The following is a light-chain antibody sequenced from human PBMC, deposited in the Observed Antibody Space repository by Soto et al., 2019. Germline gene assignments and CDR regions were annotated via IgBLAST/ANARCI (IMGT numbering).Light chain of an antibody. J-gene: IGKJ1*01. CDR1: QSVTNY. Sequence: EIFLTQSPDPLSLSPGERATLSCRATQSVTNYIAWYQQRPGQAPRLLIYDASNRASGVPAKFSGSGSGTDSTLTISDLEPTDFGLYYCQQRLNWPPNFGQGTKVDI. V-gene: IGKV3-11*01. CDR2: DAS. CDR3: QQRLNWPPN.